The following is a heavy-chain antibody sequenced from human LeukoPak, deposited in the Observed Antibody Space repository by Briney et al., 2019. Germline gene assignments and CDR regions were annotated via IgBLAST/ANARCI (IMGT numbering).Heavy chain of an antibody. V-gene: IGHV4-59*02. Sequence: SETLSLTCTVSGGSVNSYYWTWIRQPPGRGLEWIGYIFYSGTTEYNPSLKSRVTISKGTSSNQFSLRLTSLTAADTAVYYCARIPAAGSMGWFDPWGQGTLVTVSS. CDR1: GGSVNSYY. CDR2: IFYSGTT. CDR3: ARIPAAGSMGWFDP. D-gene: IGHD6-13*01. J-gene: IGHJ5*02.